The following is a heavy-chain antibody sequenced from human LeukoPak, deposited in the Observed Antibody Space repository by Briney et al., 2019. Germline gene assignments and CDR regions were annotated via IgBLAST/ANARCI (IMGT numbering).Heavy chain of an antibody. CDR2: INHSGST. Sequence: SETLSLTCAVYGGSFSGYYWSWIRQPPGKGLGWIGEINHSGSTNYNPSLKSRVTISVDTSKNQFSLKLSSVTAADTAVYYCARENSSGWYPYYFDYWGQGTLVTVSS. D-gene: IGHD6-19*01. J-gene: IGHJ4*02. CDR3: ARENSSGWYPYYFDY. V-gene: IGHV4-34*01. CDR1: GGSFSGYY.